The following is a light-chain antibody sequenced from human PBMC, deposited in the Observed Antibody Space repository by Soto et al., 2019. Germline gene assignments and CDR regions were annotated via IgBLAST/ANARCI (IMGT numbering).Light chain of an antibody. J-gene: IGKJ4*01. CDR1: QSIKRD. CDR2: AAS. V-gene: IGKV1-39*01. CDR3: QESYTTPT. Sequence: DIQMTQSPSSLSAAVGDRVTITCRASQSIKRDLNWYQQKPGKAPNLLIYAASSLQTGVPSRFSGSGSDTDFTLTISSLQPEDIATYFCQESYTTPTFAGGTKVDIK.